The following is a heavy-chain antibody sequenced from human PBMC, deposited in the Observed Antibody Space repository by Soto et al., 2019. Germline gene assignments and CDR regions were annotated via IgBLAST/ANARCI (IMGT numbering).Heavy chain of an antibody. Sequence: QVQLQQWGAGLLKPSETLSLTCAVYGGSFSGYYWSWIRQPPGKGLEWIGEINHSGSTNYNPSLKSRVTISVDTSKNQFSLKMSSVTDADTAVYYCSRATGYSYGLDYWGQGTLVTVSS. CDR2: INHSGST. CDR3: SRATGYSYGLDY. V-gene: IGHV4-34*01. J-gene: IGHJ4*02. D-gene: IGHD5-18*01. CDR1: GGSFSGYY.